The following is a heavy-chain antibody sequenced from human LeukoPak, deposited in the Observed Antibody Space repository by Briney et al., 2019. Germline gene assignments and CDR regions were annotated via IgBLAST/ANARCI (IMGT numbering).Heavy chain of an antibody. D-gene: IGHD2-15*01. V-gene: IGHV3-33*01. CDR2: IWYDGSNK. CDR3: AAGYCSGGSCYSAIDY. Sequence: GGSLRLSCAASGFTFSSYGMHWVRQAPGKGLEWVAVIWYDGSNKYYADSVKGRFTISRDNSKNTLYLQMNSLRAEDTAVYYCAAGYCSGGSCYSAIDYWGQGTLVTVSA. J-gene: IGHJ4*02. CDR1: GFTFSSYG.